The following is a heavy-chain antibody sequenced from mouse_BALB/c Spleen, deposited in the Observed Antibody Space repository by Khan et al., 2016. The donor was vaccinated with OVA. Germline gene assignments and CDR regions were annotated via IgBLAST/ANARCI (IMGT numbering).Heavy chain of an antibody. J-gene: IGHJ4*01. CDR3: ARDAGRY. CDR2: INPKNGNT. V-gene: IGHV1-18*01. D-gene: IGHD3-3*01. Sequence: MPLEESGPELVKPGASVKISCKTSGYTFPEYTVHWVKQSLGKSLDWIGVINPKNGNTAYNQKFKGKATLTVDKSSSTAYMEFRSLTSEDSAVYYCARDAGRYWGQGTSVTVAS. CDR1: GYTFPEYT.